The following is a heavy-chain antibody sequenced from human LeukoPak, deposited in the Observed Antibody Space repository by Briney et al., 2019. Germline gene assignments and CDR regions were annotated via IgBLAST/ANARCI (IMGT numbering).Heavy chain of an antibody. V-gene: IGHV3-74*01. CDR1: RLTFSSYA. J-gene: IGHJ6*02. CDR3: ARDLNV. Sequence: GRSLRLSCAASRLTFSSYAMHWVRQAPGKGLVWVSGINSDGSSTTYADSVKGRFTISRDNAKNTLYLQMNSLRAEDTAVYYCARDLNVWGQGTTVTVSS. CDR2: INSDGSST.